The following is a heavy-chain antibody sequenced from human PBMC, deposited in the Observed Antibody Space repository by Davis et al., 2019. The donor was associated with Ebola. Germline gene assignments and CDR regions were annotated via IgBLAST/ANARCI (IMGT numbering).Heavy chain of an antibody. D-gene: IGHD3-3*01. CDR3: ARGPDYDCWSGILRY. J-gene: IGHJ4*02. CDR1: GFTFSSYA. V-gene: IGHV3-23*01. CDR2: ISGSGGST. Sequence: GGSLRLSCAASGFTFSSYAMSWVRQAPGKGLEWVSAISGSGGSTYYADSVKGRFTISRDNSKNTLYLQMNSLRAEDTAVYYCARGPDYDCWSGILRYWGQGTLVTVSS.